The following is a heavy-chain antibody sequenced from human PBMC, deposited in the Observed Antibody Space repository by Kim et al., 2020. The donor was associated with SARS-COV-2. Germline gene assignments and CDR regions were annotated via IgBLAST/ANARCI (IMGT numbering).Heavy chain of an antibody. CDR1: GYTLTELS. V-gene: IGHV1-24*01. Sequence: ASVKVSCKVSGYTLTELSMHWVRQAPGKGLEWMGGFDPEDGETIYAQKFQGRVTMTEDTSTDTVYMELSSLRSEDTAVYYCATLDSSGYYKEYYVDYSGQGTLFTVSS. CDR3: ATLDSSGYYKEYYVDY. CDR2: FDPEDGET. J-gene: IGHJ4*02. D-gene: IGHD3-22*01.